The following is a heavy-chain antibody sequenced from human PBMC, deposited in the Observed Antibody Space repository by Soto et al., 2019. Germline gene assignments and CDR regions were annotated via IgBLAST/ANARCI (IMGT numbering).Heavy chain of an antibody. CDR2: ISGSGGST. CDR1: GFTFSSYA. D-gene: IGHD6-6*01. Sequence: QPGGSLRLSCAASGFTFSSYAMSWVRQAPGKGLEWVSAISGSGGSTYYADSVKGRFTISRDNSKNTLYLQMNSLRAEDTAVYYCAKHRAAPPAYYYYGMDVWGQGTTVTVSS. V-gene: IGHV3-23*01. J-gene: IGHJ6*02. CDR3: AKHRAAPPAYYYYGMDV.